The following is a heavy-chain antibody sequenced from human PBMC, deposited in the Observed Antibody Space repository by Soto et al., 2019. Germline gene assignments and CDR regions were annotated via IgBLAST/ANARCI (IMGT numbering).Heavy chain of an antibody. V-gene: IGHV2-5*02. CDR2: IYWDDDK. CDR1: GFSLSPSGGG. D-gene: IGHD3-10*01. CDR3: AHFEYYGSASLDN. J-gene: IGHJ4*02. Sequence: QITLKESGPTLVKPTQTLTLTCPVSGFSLSPSGGGVAWIRQPPGTALQWLGIIYWDDDKRYSPSLRSRLTITTDSSKNQMGLSIANMQSVDTATYFCAHFEYYGSASLDNWGQGTLVSVSS.